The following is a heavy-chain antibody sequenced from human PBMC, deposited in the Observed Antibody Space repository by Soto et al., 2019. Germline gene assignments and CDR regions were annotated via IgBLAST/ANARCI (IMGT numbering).Heavy chain of an antibody. D-gene: IGHD3-3*01. J-gene: IGHJ3*02. Sequence: EVQLLESGGGLVQPGGSLRLSCATSGFSFSNYGMNWVRQAPGKGLEWVSGITKTGRSTFIADSVRGRFTISRDNLKNIIYLQMNSLRVDDTALYYCTKDGDAYDFAFDKWGQGTMVTVTS. V-gene: IGHV3-23*01. CDR2: ITKTGRST. CDR3: TKDGDAYDFAFDK. CDR1: GFSFSNYG.